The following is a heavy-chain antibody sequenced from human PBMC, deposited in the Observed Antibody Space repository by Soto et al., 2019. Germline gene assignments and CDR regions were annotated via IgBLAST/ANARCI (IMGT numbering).Heavy chain of an antibody. CDR2: IHYNGNT. Sequence: QVQLQESGPGLVKPSETLSLTCTVSGGSISGYYWSWIRQPPGKGLEWIGYIHYNGNTNYNASLKSRITISVDTFKNHFSLKLSSVTAADTAVNYCAGRAWQLRDAFDIWGQGTMVTVSS. J-gene: IGHJ3*02. D-gene: IGHD2-15*01. V-gene: IGHV4-59*01. CDR1: GGSISGYY. CDR3: AGRAWQLRDAFDI.